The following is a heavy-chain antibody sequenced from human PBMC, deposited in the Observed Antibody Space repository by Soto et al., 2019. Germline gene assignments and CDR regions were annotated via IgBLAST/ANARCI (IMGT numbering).Heavy chain of an antibody. J-gene: IGHJ4*02. CDR2: IKSKTDGGTT. Sequence: KAGGSLRLSCAASGFKFDDYGMSWVRLDPGKGLEWVGRIKSKTDGGTTDYAAPVKGRFTISRDDSKNTLYLQMNSLKTEDTAVYYCTTGGSGSPEPDYWGQGTLVTVSS. D-gene: IGHD3-10*01. CDR1: GFKFDDYG. CDR3: TTGGSGSPEPDY. V-gene: IGHV3-15*01.